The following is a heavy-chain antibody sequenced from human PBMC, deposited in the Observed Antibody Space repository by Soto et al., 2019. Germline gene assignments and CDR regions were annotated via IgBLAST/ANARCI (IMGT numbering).Heavy chain of an antibody. Sequence: ASVKVSCKASGGTFSSYAISWVRQAPGQGLEWMGGIIPIFGTANYAQKFQGRVTITADESTSTAYMELSSLRSEDTAVYYCARDAPPYYYDSSDWFDPWGQGTLVTRLL. CDR3: ARDAPPYYYDSSDWFDP. D-gene: IGHD3-22*01. CDR2: IIPIFGTA. CDR1: GGTFSSYA. V-gene: IGHV1-69*13. J-gene: IGHJ5*02.